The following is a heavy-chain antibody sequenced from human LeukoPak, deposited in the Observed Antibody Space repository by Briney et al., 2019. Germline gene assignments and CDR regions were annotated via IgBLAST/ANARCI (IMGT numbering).Heavy chain of an antibody. CDR2: FDPEDGET. V-gene: IGHV1-24*01. D-gene: IGHD3-22*01. CDR3: ATTRGYYDSSGLDY. Sequence: ASVKVSCKVSGYTLTELSMHWVRQAPGKGLEWRGGFDPEDGETIYAQKFQGRVTMTEDTSTDTAYMELSSLRSEDTAVYHCATTRGYYDSSGLDYWGQGTLVTVSS. CDR1: GYTLTELS. J-gene: IGHJ4*02.